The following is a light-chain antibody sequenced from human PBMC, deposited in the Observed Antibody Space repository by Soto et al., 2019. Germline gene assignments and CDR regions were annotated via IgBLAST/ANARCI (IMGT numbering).Light chain of an antibody. Sequence: EIVLTQSPGTLSLSPGERATLSCRASQSVTSNYLAWYQQKPGQAPRLLIFGASIRDTGIPDRLSGSGSGTDFTLTISRLESEDFAVYYCQQYGPSPGTFGQGTKVDIK. CDR1: QSVTSNY. CDR2: GAS. V-gene: IGKV3-20*01. CDR3: QQYGPSPGT. J-gene: IGKJ1*01.